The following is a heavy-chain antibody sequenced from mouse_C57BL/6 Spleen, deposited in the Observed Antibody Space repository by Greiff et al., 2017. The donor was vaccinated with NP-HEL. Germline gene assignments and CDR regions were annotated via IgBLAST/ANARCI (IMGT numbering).Heavy chain of an antibody. D-gene: IGHD3-3*01. CDR3: AMDRFAY. J-gene: IGHJ3*01. Sequence: EVQVVESGPGLVKPSQSLSLTCSVTGYSITSGYYWNWIRQFPGNKLEWMGYISYDGSNNYNPSLKNRISITRDTSKNQFFLKLNSVTTEDTATYYCAMDRFAYWGQGTLVTVSA. CDR1: GYSITSGYY. V-gene: IGHV3-6*01. CDR2: ISYDGSN.